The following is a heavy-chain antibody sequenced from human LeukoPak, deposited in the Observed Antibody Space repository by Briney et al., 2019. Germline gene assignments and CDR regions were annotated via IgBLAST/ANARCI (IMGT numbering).Heavy chain of an antibody. CDR3: ARAPYTTGRSFYFDS. J-gene: IGHJ4*02. V-gene: IGHV3-33*01. Sequence: PRGSLRLSCATSGFTFRNYGMHWVRQAPDKGLEWVAIIWYDGSKNYYADSVKGRFTISRDNFNNTLYLQMNSLRAEDTGLYYCARAPYTTGRSFYFDSWGQGTLVTVSS. CDR1: GFTFRNYG. D-gene: IGHD2-2*02. CDR2: IWYDGSKN.